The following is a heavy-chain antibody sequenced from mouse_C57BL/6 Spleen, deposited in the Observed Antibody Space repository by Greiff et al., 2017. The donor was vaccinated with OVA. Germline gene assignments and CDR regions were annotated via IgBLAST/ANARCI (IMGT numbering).Heavy chain of an antibody. CDR2: INPYNGGT. CDR1: GYTFTDYY. J-gene: IGHJ3*01. D-gene: IGHD3-2*02. V-gene: IGHV1-19*01. Sequence: EVQLQQSGPVLVKPGASVKMSCKASGYTFTDYYMNWVKQSHGKSLEWIGVINPYNGGTSYNQKFKGKATLTVDKSSSTAYMELNSLTSEDSAVYYCARGAAQATSFAYWGQGTLVTVSA. CDR3: ARGAAQATSFAY.